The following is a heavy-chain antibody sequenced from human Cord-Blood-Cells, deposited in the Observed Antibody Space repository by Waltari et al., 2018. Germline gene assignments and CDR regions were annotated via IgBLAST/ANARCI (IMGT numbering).Heavy chain of an antibody. CDR3: ARLAVAGIAYYYGMDV. CDR2: IYSGGST. V-gene: IGHV3-53*02. Sequence: EVQLVETGGGLIQPGGSLRLSCAASGFTVSRHYMSWVRQAPGKGLEWVSVIYSGGSTYYADSVKGRFTISRDNSKNTLYLQMNSLRAEDTAVYYCARLAVAGIAYYYGMDVWGQGTTVTVSS. J-gene: IGHJ6*02. D-gene: IGHD6-19*01. CDR1: GFTVSRHY.